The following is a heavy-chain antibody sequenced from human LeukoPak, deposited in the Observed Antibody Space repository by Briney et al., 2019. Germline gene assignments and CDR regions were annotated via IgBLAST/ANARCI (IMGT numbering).Heavy chain of an antibody. J-gene: IGHJ4*02. CDR3: ARHVEQRLTPFDY. CDR2: IYYSGST. D-gene: IGHD6-19*01. CDR1: GGSISSYY. Sequence: PSETLSLTCTVPGGSISSYYWSWIRQPPGKGLEWIGYIYYSGSTNYNPSLKSRVTISVDTSKNQFSLKLSSVTAADTAVYYCARHVEQRLTPFDYWGQGILVTVSS. V-gene: IGHV4-59*08.